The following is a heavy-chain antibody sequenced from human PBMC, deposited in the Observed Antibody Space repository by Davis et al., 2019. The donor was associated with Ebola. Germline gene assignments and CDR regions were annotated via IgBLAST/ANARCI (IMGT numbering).Heavy chain of an antibody. D-gene: IGHD1-7*01. V-gene: IGHV4-39*01. Sequence: SETLSLTCTVSGGSISSSSYYWGWIRQPPGKGLEWIGSIYYSGSTYYNPSLKSRVTISVDTSKNQFSLKLSSVTAADTAVYYCASRNYVDLYYGMDVWGQGTTVTVSS. CDR3: ASRNYVDLYYGMDV. CDR1: GGSISSSSYY. J-gene: IGHJ6*02. CDR2: IYYSGST.